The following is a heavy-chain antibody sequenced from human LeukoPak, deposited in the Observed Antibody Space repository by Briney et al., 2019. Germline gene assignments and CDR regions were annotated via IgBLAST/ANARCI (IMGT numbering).Heavy chain of an antibody. CDR2: IYHSGST. Sequence: SGTLSLTCAVSGGSISSSNWWSWVRQPPGKGLGWIGEIYHSGSTNYNPSLKSRATISVDKSKNQFSLKLSSVTAADTAVYYCARLDDSSGSFHWGQGTLVTVSS. D-gene: IGHD3-22*01. V-gene: IGHV4-4*02. CDR1: GGSISSSNW. CDR3: ARLDDSSGSFH. J-gene: IGHJ4*02.